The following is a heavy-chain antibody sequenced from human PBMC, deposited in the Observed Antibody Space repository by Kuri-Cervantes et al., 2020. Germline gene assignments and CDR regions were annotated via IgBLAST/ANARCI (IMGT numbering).Heavy chain of an antibody. V-gene: IGHV3-21*01. CDR1: GFTFSTYG. D-gene: IGHD6-19*01. CDR2: ISSSSSYI. Sequence: GESLKISCATSGFTFSTYGMNWVRQAPGKGLEWVSSISSSSSYIYYADSVKGRFTISRDNAKNSLYLQMNSLRAEDTAVYYCARDYSSGWLYGPRIDYWGQGTLVTVSS. J-gene: IGHJ4*02. CDR3: ARDYSSGWLYGPRIDY.